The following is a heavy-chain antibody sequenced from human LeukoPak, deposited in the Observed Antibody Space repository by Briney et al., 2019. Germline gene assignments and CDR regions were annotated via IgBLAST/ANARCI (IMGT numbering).Heavy chain of an antibody. CDR3: ARGEDYMDV. Sequence: SVKVSCKASGGTFSSYAISWVRQAPGQGLEWMGGIIPIFGTANYAQKFQGRVTMTRNTSISTAYMELSSLRSEDTAVYYCARGEDYMDVWGKGTTVTVSS. CDR2: IIPIFGTA. V-gene: IGHV1-69*05. J-gene: IGHJ6*03. CDR1: GGTFSSYA.